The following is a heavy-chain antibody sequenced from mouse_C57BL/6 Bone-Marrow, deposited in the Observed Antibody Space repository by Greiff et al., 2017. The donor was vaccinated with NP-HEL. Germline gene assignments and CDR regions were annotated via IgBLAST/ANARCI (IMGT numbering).Heavy chain of an antibody. CDR3: ARYNWDNYAMDY. J-gene: IGHJ4*01. CDR1: GYTFTSYW. CDR2: IYPSDSET. D-gene: IGHD4-1*02. V-gene: IGHV1-61*01. Sequence: QVQLQQPGAELVRPGSSVKLSCKASGYTFTSYWMDWVKQRPGQGLEWIGNIYPSDSETHYNQKFKDKATLTVDKSSSTAYMQLSSLTSEDSAVCYCARYNWDNYAMDYWGQGTSVTVSS.